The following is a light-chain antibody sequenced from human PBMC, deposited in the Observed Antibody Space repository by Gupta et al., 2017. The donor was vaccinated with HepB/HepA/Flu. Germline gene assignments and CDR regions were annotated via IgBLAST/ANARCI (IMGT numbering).Light chain of an antibody. CDR2: DAS. CDR1: QRVPSY. Sequence: EILLTQSPATLSLSPGERAKFSCRASQRVPSYIAWYQQQPGQAPRLLIYDASNRATGIPARFSGRGSGTDFTLTSSSLEPEDFAVYYCQHRNIWPQMFSFGQGTKLEIK. CDR3: QHRNIWPQMFS. V-gene: IGKV3-11*01. J-gene: IGKJ2*03.